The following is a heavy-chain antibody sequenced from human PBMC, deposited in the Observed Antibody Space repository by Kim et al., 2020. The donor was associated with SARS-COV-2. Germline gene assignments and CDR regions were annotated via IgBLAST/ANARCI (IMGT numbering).Heavy chain of an antibody. CDR2: IYYSGST. J-gene: IGHJ6*02. D-gene: IGHD2-21*01. CDR3: ARLFLHVDYYYGMDV. V-gene: IGHV4-59*08. CDR1: GGSISSYY. Sequence: SETLSLTCTVSGGSISSYYWSWIRQPPGKGLEWIGYIYYSGSTNYNPSLKSRVTISVDTSKNQFSLKLSSVTAADTAVYYCARLFLHVDYYYGMDVWGQGTTVTVSS.